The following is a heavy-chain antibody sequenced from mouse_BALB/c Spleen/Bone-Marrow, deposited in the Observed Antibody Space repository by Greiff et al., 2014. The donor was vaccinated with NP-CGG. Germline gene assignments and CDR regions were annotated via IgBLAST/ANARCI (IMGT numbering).Heavy chain of an antibody. CDR1: GYVFSTYW. CDR2: IYPGDGDT. J-gene: IGHJ2*01. CDR3: ARGGISVDY. V-gene: IGHV1-80*01. Sequence: QVHVKQSGAELVRPGSSVKFSCESSGYVFSTYWINWVKQRPGQGLEWIGQIYPGDGDTDYNGKFKDKATLTADKSSNTAYMQLSSLTSEDSAVYFCARGGISVDYWGQGTTLTVSS.